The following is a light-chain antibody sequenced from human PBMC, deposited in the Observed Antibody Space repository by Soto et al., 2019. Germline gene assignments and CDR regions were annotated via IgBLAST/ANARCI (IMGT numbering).Light chain of an antibody. CDR3: GSWYSSLRVLL. CDR2: ENN. Sequence: QSVLTQPPSVSAAPGQRVTISCSGSSSNIENNYVSWYQQLPGTAPKLLIYENNKRPSGIPDRFSGSKSGTSATLGITGLQTGDEADYYCGSWYSSLRVLLFGGGTKLTVL. CDR1: SSNIENNY. V-gene: IGLV1-51*02. J-gene: IGLJ2*01.